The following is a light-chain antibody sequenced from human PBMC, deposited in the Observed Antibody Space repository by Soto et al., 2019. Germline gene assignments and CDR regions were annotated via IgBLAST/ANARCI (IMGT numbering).Light chain of an antibody. J-gene: IGKJ4*01. CDR1: QSVANN. CDR3: QQYGSSLT. CDR2: GAS. V-gene: IGKV3-20*01. Sequence: EIVITQSPATLSVSPGERATVPCRASQSVANNLAWYQQKPGRAPRLLIYGASSRATGIPDRFSGSGSGTDFTLTISRLEPEDFAVYYCQQYGSSLTFGGGTKVDIK.